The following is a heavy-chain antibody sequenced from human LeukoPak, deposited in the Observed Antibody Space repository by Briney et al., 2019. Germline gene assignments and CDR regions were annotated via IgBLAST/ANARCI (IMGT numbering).Heavy chain of an antibody. D-gene: IGHD3-3*01. V-gene: IGHV1-46*01. CDR1: GYAFTSYY. J-gene: IGHJ4*02. CDR2: VNPSGGST. Sequence: GASVKVSCKASGYAFTSYYMHWVRQAPGQGLEWMGIVNPSGGSTSYAQKFQGRVTMTEDTSTDTAYMELSSLRSEDTAVYYCATFDFWSGPDYWGQGTLVTVSS. CDR3: ATFDFWSGPDY.